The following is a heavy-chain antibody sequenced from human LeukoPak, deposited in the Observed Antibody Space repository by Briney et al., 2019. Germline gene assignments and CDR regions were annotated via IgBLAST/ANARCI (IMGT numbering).Heavy chain of an antibody. Sequence: PSETLSFTCTVSGGSISSGGYYWSWIRQHPGKGLEWIGYIYYSGSTYYNPSLKSRDTISVDTSKNQFSLKLSSVTAADTAVYYCARESRYYDILTGSFRYFDLWGRGTLVTVSS. CDR3: ARESRYYDILTGSFRYFDL. J-gene: IGHJ2*01. CDR2: IYYSGST. CDR1: GGSISSGGYY. D-gene: IGHD3-9*01. V-gene: IGHV4-31*03.